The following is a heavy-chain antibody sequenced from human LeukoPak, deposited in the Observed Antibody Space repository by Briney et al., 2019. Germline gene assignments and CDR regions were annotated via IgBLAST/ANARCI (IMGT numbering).Heavy chain of an antibody. D-gene: IGHD4-23*01. J-gene: IGHJ6*02. CDR1: GFTFSSYA. CDR3: ARLRWPVYYYYGMDV. CDR2: ISGSGDST. V-gene: IGHV3-23*01. Sequence: GGSLRLSCAASGFTFSSYALSWVSQAPGKGLEWVSAISGSGDSTYSADSVKGRFTISRDNSKKTLYLQMNSLRAEDTAVYYCARLRWPVYYYYGMDVWGQGTTVTVSS.